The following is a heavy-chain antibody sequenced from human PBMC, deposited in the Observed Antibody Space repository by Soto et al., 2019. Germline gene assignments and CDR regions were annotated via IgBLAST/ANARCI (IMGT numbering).Heavy chain of an antibody. CDR3: ARDRLGDSSGWYVSYCGMDV. D-gene: IGHD6-19*01. J-gene: IGHJ6*02. CDR2: IWYDGSNK. Sequence: QVQLVESGGGVVQPGRSLRLSCAASGFTFSSYGMHWVRQAPGKGLEWVAVIWYDGSNKYYADSVKGRFTISRDNSKNTLYLQMNSLRAEDTAVYYCARDRLGDSSGWYVSYCGMDVWGQGTTVTVSS. CDR1: GFTFSSYG. V-gene: IGHV3-33*01.